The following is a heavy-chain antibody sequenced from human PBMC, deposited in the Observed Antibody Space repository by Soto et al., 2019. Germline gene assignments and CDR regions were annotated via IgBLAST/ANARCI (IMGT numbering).Heavy chain of an antibody. CDR3: ARVALSGDPRNYSDY. V-gene: IGHV3-72*01. Sequence: EVQLVESGGGLVQPGGSLRLSCAASGFTFSDHYMDWVRQAPGKGLEWVGRTRNKANSYSTEYAASGKGRFTISRDDSKNSLYLQMNSLKTEDTAVYYCARVALSGDPRNYSDYWGQGTLVTVSS. D-gene: IGHD4-17*01. CDR1: GFTFSDHY. CDR2: TRNKANSYST. J-gene: IGHJ4*02.